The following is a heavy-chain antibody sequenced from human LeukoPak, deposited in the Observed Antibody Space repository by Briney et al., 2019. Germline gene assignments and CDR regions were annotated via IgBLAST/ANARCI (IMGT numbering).Heavy chain of an antibody. D-gene: IGHD1-1*01. V-gene: IGHV3-30*18. CDR1: GFTFSSYG. CDR2: ISYDGSNK. J-gene: IGHJ4*02. CDR3: AKDLHMETTFFDY. Sequence: GGSLRLSCAASGFTFSSYGMHWVRQAPGKGLEWVAVISYDGSNKYYADSVKGRFTISRDNSKNTLYLQMNSLRAEDTAVYYCAKDLHMETTFFDYWGQGTLVTVSS.